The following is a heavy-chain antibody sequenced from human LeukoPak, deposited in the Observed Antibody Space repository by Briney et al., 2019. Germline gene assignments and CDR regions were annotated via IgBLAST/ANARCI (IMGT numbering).Heavy chain of an antibody. V-gene: IGHV3-30*02. CDR3: ATTIVGATPAGY. CDR1: GFTFSSYG. Sequence: GGSLRLSCAASGFTFSSYGMHWVRQAPGKGLEWVAFIRYDGSNKYYADSVKGRFTISRDNSKNTLYLQMNSLRAEDTAVYYCATTIVGATPAGYWGQGTLVTVSS. CDR2: IRYDGSNK. D-gene: IGHD1-26*01. J-gene: IGHJ4*02.